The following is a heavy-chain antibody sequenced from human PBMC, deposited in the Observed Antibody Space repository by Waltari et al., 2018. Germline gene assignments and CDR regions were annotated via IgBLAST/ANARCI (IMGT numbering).Heavy chain of an antibody. CDR3: ARGRVREGIFDY. Sequence: QVQLVQSGAEVKKPGASVKVYCKASGYTFTGYYMPWVRQAPGQGIGWRGWMNPKSGGTSYAQEFQGRGTLPRDTSISSAYMEVRRLRSDNTAVYYRARGRVREGIFDYWGQGTLVTVSS. D-gene: IGHD1-26*01. J-gene: IGHJ4*02. V-gene: IGHV1-2*02. CDR2: MNPKSGGT. CDR1: GYTFTGYY.